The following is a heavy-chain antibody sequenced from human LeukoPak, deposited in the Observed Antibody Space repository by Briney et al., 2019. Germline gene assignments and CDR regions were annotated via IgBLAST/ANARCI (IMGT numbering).Heavy chain of an antibody. D-gene: IGHD4-17*01. CDR3: ARELADYGDYGWFDP. V-gene: IGHV4-31*03. J-gene: IGHJ5*02. CDR2: IYYSGST. Sequence: SETLSLTCTVSGGSISSGGYYWSWIRQHPGKGLEWIGYIYYSGSTYYNPSLKSRVTKSVDTSKNQLSLKLSSVTAADTAVYYCARELADYGDYGWFDPWGQGTLVTVSS. CDR1: GGSISSGGYY.